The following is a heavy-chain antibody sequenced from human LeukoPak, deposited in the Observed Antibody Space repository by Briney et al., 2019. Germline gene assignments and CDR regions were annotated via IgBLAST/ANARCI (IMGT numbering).Heavy chain of an antibody. CDR2: IYSDGST. CDR3: ARDSSDWYFDL. J-gene: IGHJ2*01. Sequence: PGGSLRLSCAASGFTVSNNYMSWVRQAPGKGLEWVSVIYSDGSTYYADSVKGRFTISRDNSKNTLYLQMSSLRVEDTAVYYCARDSSDWYFDLWGRGTLVTVSS. CDR1: GFTVSNNY. D-gene: IGHD3-10*01. V-gene: IGHV3-53*01.